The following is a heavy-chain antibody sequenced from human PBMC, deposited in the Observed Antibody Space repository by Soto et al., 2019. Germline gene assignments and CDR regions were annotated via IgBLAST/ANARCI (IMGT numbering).Heavy chain of an antibody. J-gene: IGHJ4*02. Sequence: EVHLLESGGGLVQTGESLRLSCLTSGFTFSSSAMTWVRQAPGKGLDWVSAITESGDGTFYADSVKGRFTISRDNSKNTLFLHMNSLTIEDTALYYCATSIWALNEYWGQGILVTVSS. V-gene: IGHV3-23*01. CDR2: ITESGDGT. D-gene: IGHD3-16*01. CDR1: GFTFSSSA. CDR3: ATSIWALNEY.